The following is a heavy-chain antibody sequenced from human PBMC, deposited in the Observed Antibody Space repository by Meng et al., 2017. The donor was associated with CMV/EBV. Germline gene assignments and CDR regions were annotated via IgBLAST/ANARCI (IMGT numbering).Heavy chain of an antibody. J-gene: IGHJ4*02. CDR1: GFTFSYYY. CDR2: ISSSGSTI. D-gene: IGHD3-22*01. V-gene: IGHV3-11*01. CDR3: ARERSQLDSSGYDD. Sequence: GESLKISRAASGFTFSYYYMSWIRQAPGKGLEWVSYISSSGSTIYYADSVKGRFTISRDNAKNSLYLQMNSLRAEDTAVYYCARERSQLDSSGYDDWGQGTLVTVSS.